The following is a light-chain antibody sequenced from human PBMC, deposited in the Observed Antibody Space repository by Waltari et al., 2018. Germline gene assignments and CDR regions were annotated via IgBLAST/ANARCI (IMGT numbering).Light chain of an antibody. J-gene: IGKJ4*01. Sequence: EIVLTQSPGTLSLSPGERATRSCRASQIFSTISLSWYQQKPGQAPRLLIFGASNRSTGIPDRFSGSWSGTDFTLTISRLEPEDFAVYYCQQYDGIVLTFGGGTKVEI. CDR1: QIFSTIS. CDR2: GAS. V-gene: IGKV3-20*01. CDR3: QQYDGIVLT.